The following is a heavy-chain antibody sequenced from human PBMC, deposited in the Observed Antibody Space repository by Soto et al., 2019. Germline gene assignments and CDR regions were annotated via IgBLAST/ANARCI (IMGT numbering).Heavy chain of an antibody. CDR3: ARDSEDLTSNFDY. Sequence: GGSLRLSCAASGFTFTRYSMNWVRQAPGKGLEWVSSISSTTNYIYYGDSMKGRFTISRDNAKNSLYLEMNSLRAEDTAVYYCARDSEDLTSNFDYWGQGTLVTVSS. J-gene: IGHJ4*02. CDR2: ISSTTNYI. CDR1: GFTFTRYS. V-gene: IGHV3-21*06.